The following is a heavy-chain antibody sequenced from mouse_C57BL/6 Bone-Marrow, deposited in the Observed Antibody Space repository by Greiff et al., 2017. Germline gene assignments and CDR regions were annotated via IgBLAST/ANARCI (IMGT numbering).Heavy chain of an antibody. D-gene: IGHD1-1*01. CDR3: TVITTVGDC. J-gene: IGHJ2*01. CDR1: GFNIKDDY. Sequence: EVQLQQSGAELVRPGASVKLSCTASGFNIKDDYMHWVKQRPEQGLEWIGWIDPENGDTEYASKFQGKATITADTSSNTAYLQLSSLTSEDTAVYYCTVITTVGDCWGQGTTLTVSS. CDR2: IDPENGDT. V-gene: IGHV14-4*01.